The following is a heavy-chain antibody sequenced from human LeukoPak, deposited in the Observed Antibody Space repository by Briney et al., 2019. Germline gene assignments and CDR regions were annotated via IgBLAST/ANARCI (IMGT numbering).Heavy chain of an antibody. Sequence: PGGSLRLSCAASGFTFDDYAMHWVRQAPGKGLEWVSGISWNSGSIGYADSVKGRFTISRDNAKNSLYLQMNSLRAVDTALYYCAKGLWFGEFDYWGQGTLVTVSS. CDR1: GFTFDDYA. J-gene: IGHJ4*02. V-gene: IGHV3-9*01. D-gene: IGHD3-10*01. CDR3: AKGLWFGEFDY. CDR2: ISWNSGSI.